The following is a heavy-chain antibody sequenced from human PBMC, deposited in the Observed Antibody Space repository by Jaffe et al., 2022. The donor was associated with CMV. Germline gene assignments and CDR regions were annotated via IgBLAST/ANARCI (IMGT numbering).Heavy chain of an antibody. J-gene: IGHJ6*02. CDR1: GGTFSTFA. V-gene: IGHV1-69*01. D-gene: IGHD3-16*01. Sequence: QVQLVQSGAEVKRPGSSLKVSCRASGGTFSTFAFSWVRQAPGQGLEWMGGIVPFFGTPNYAQKFQDRVTLTADESTNTAYMEVDNVRFEDTAVYFCAGGEKSGGKYYYGMEVWGQGTTVTVSS. CDR3: AGGEKSGGKYYYGMEV. CDR2: IVPFFGTP.